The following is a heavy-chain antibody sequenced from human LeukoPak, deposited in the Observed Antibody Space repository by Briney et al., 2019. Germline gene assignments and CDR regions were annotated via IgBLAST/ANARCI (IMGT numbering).Heavy chain of an antibody. J-gene: IGHJ4*02. Sequence: GEPLKISCKGSGYSFTSYWIGWVRQMPGKGLEWMGIIYPGDSDTRYSPSFQGQVTISADKSISTAYLQWSSLKASDTAMYYCARLEEADYDSSGFPRYWGQGTLVTVSS. D-gene: IGHD3-22*01. CDR2: IYPGDSDT. CDR3: ARLEEADYDSSGFPRY. CDR1: GYSFTSYW. V-gene: IGHV5-51*01.